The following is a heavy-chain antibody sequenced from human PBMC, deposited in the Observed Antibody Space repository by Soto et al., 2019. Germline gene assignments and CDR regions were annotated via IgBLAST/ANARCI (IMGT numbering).Heavy chain of an antibody. CDR3: ARTPYYGSGSYYYYYGMDV. CDR1: GGSISSYY. V-gene: IGHV4-59*08. CDR2: IYYSGST. Sequence: SETLSLTCTVSGGSISSYYWSWIRQPPGKGLEWIGYIYYSGSTNYNPSLKSRVTISVDTSKNQFSLKLSSVTAADTAVYYCARTPYYGSGSYYYYYGMDVWGQGPTVTVSS. D-gene: IGHD3-10*01. J-gene: IGHJ6*02.